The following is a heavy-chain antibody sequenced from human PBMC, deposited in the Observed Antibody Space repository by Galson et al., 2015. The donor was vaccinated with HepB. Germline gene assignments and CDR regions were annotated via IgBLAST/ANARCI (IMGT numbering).Heavy chain of an antibody. CDR2: INHSGST. V-gene: IGHV4-34*01. CDR1: GGSFSGYY. J-gene: IGHJ4*02. D-gene: IGHD4-11*01. Sequence: ETLSLTCAVYGGSFSGYYWSWIRQPPGKGLEWIGEINHSGSTNYNPSLKSRVTISVDTSKNQFSLKLSSVTAADTAVYYCARSGNYIHYWGQGTLVTVSS. CDR3: ARSGNYIHY.